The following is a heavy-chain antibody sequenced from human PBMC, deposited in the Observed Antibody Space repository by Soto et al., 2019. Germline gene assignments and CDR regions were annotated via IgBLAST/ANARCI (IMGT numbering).Heavy chain of an antibody. D-gene: IGHD6-13*01. CDR1: GFTSSSYW. Sequence: EVRLVESGGDLVQPGGSLRLSCATSGFTSSSYWIHWVRQAPGKGLVWVSRISDGSSTNYADSVKGRFTISRDDAKNTLYLQMNSLRAEDTAVYYCARSPRIAENWFDPWGQGTLVTVSS. CDR3: ARSPRIAENWFDP. J-gene: IGHJ5*02. V-gene: IGHV3-74*01. CDR2: ISDGSST.